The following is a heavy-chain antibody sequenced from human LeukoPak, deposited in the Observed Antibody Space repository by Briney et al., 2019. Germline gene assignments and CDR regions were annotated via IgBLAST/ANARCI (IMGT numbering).Heavy chain of an antibody. D-gene: IGHD4-17*01. CDR2: ISWNSGSI. CDR1: GFTFDDYA. J-gene: IGHJ4*02. V-gene: IGHV3-9*01. Sequence: GGSLRLSCAASGFTFDDYAMHWVRQAPGKGLEWVSGISWNSGSIGYADSVKGRFTISRDNAKNSLYLQMNSLRAEDTALYYCAKVPDYGDSDYFDYWGQGTLVTVSS. CDR3: AKVPDYGDSDYFDY.